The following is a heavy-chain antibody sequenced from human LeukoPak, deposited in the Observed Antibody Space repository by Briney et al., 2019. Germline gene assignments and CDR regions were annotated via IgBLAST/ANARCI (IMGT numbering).Heavy chain of an antibody. D-gene: IGHD3-10*01. Sequence: ASVKVACKASGYTFTSYYMHWARQAPGQGLEWMGIINPSGGSTSYAQKFQGRVTMTRDMSTSTVYMELSSLRSEDTAVYYCARGEYYYGSGSYLPVSYWGQGTLVTVSS. J-gene: IGHJ4*02. CDR2: INPSGGST. CDR3: ARGEYYYGSGSYLPVSY. V-gene: IGHV1-46*01. CDR1: GYTFTSYY.